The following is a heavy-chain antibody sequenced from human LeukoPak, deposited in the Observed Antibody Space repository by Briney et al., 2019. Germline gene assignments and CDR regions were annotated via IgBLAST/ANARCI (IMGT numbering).Heavy chain of an antibody. Sequence: GGSLRLSCAASGFTFSSYSMNWVRQAPGKGLEWVSLISSSSGYIYYADSVKGRFTISRDNAKNSLYLQMNSLRAEDTAVYYCARARDWSTGAFDTWGQGTMVTVSS. CDR3: ARARDWSTGAFDT. D-gene: IGHD2-21*01. J-gene: IGHJ3*02. V-gene: IGHV3-21*01. CDR2: ISSSSGYI. CDR1: GFTFSSYS.